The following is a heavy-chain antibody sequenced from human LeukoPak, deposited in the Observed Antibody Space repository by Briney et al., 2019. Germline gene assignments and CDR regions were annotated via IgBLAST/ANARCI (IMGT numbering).Heavy chain of an antibody. D-gene: IGHD5-18*01. CDR1: GYTFTSYD. Sequence: ASVKVSCKASGYTFTSYDINWVRQATGQGLEWMGWMNPNSGNTGYAQKFQGRVTMTRNTSISTAYMELSSLRSEDTAVYYCARGRIGGYNYGYDLDYWGQGTLVTVSS. CDR2: MNPNSGNT. CDR3: ARGRIGGYNYGYDLDY. J-gene: IGHJ4*02. V-gene: IGHV1-8*01.